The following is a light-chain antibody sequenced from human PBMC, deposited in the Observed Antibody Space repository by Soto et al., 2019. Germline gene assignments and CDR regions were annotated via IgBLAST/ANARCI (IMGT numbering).Light chain of an antibody. J-gene: IGLJ2*01. CDR3: SSYTSSSTVHVV. CDR2: DVS. V-gene: IGLV2-14*01. CDR1: SSDVGGYNY. Sequence: QSALTQPASVSGSLGQSITISCTGTSSDVGGYNYVSWYQQHPGKAPKLMIYDVSNRPSGVSNRFSGSKSGNTASLTISGLQAEDEADYYCSSYTSSSTVHVVFGGGTKLTVL.